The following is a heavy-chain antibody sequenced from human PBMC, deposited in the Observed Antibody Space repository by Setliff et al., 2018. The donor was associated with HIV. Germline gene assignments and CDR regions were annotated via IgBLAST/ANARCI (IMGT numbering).Heavy chain of an antibody. CDR3: TKDQGYTSGWYRAY. CDR2: INGGTTT. J-gene: IGHJ4*02. D-gene: IGHD6-19*01. V-gene: IGHV3-53*01. Sequence: AGGSLRLSCVASGITVSGIYMTWVRQAPGKGLEWVSVINGGTTTYYADSVKGRFTISRDNSKNTLYLQMNSLRAEDTAVYYCTKDQGYTSGWYRAYWGQGTLVTVSS. CDR1: GITVSGIY.